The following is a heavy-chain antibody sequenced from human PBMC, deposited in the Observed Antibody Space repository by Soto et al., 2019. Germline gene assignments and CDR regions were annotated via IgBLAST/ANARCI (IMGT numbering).Heavy chain of an antibody. CDR3: ARQSESPAYFYGWFDP. CDR1: EGSSIGGGGC. CDR2: IYCSGSI. V-gene: IGHV4-31*02. Sequence: LRWSVAEGSSIGGGGCWSWIRQHPGKGLEWIGYIYCSGSIHFNPSLKSRLTMLVDTSENQFSLKLTSVTAADTAVYYCARQSESPAYFYGWFDPRAQGPLVTVSS. D-gene: IGHD3-10*01. J-gene: IGHJ5*02.